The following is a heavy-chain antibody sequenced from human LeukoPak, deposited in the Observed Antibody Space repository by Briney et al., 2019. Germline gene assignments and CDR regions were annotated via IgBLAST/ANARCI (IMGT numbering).Heavy chain of an antibody. CDR1: GFTFSNAW. D-gene: IGHD5-24*01. J-gene: IGHJ4*02. CDR2: IKSKTDGGTT. CDR3: ARESIWLQLHSFDF. V-gene: IGHV3-15*07. Sequence: PGGSLRLSCAASGFTFSNAWMNWVRQAPGKGLEWVGRIKSKTDGGTTDYAAPVKGRFTISRDDSKNTLYLQMNSLKTEDTAVYYCARESIWLQLHSFDFWGQGTLVTVSS.